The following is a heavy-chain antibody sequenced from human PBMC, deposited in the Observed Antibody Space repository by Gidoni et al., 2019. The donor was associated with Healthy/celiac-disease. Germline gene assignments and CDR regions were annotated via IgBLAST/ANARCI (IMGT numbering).Heavy chain of an antibody. CDR3: ARDAAGDSSSWYLYYYYGMDV. CDR1: GFTFSSYS. CDR2: ISSSSSYI. Sequence: EVQLVESGGGLVKPGGSLRLSCAASGFTFSSYSMNWVRQAPGKGLEWVSSISSSSSYIYYADSVKGRFTISRDNAKNSLYLQMNSLRAEDTAVYYCARDAAGDSSSWYLYYYYGMDVWGQGTTVTVSS. J-gene: IGHJ6*02. D-gene: IGHD6-13*01. V-gene: IGHV3-21*01.